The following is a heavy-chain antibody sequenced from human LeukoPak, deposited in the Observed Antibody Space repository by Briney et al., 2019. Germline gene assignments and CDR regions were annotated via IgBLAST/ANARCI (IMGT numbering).Heavy chain of an antibody. J-gene: IGHJ4*02. Sequence: GGSLRLSCEASGFTFTTYPMSWVRQAPGKVLEWVSTFSGSGGRTYYADSVKGRFTISRDNSKNTLSLQMNSLRAEDTAVYYCAKVTSSYNYFDYWGQGSLVTVSS. CDR1: GFTFTTYP. CDR3: AKVTSSYNYFDY. V-gene: IGHV3-23*01. D-gene: IGHD2-2*01. CDR2: FSGSGGRT.